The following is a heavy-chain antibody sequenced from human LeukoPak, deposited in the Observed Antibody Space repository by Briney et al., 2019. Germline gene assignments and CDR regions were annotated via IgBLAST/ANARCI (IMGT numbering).Heavy chain of an antibody. J-gene: IGHJ6*03. D-gene: IGHD2-15*01. CDR3: ARAGDCSGGSCLYYYYMDV. CDR1: GGTFSSHA. V-gene: IGHV1-69*06. CDR2: IIPIFGTA. Sequence: ASVEVSCKASGGTFSSHAISWVRQAPGQGLEWMGGIIPIFGTANYAQKFQGRVTITADKSTSTAYMELSSLRSEDTAVYYCARAGDCSGGSCLYYYYMDVWGKGTTVTVSS.